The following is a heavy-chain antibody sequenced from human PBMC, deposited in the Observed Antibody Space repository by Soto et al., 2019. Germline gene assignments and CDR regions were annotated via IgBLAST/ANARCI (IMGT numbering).Heavy chain of an antibody. CDR2: IYHSGRT. V-gene: IGHV4-38-2*01. D-gene: IGHD3-3*01. J-gene: IGHJ5*02. Sequence: PSETLALACAVSGDSISSGDYWGWIRQPPGKGLEWIGSIYHSGRTYYNPSLKSRVTISVDTSKNQFSLKLSSVTAADTAVYYCARVQGRITIFGVVPPGDWFDPWGQGPLVTVSS. CDR3: ARVQGRITIFGVVPPGDWFDP. CDR1: GDSISSGDY.